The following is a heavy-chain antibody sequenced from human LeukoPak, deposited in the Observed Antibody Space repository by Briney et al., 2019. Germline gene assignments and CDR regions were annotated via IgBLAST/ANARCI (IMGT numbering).Heavy chain of an antibody. CDR3: ARLPYYDFWSGYHNWFDP. CDR1: GSRFTSYW. J-gene: IGHJ5*02. Sequence: GASLKISCKGSGSRFTSYWIGWVRQMPGKGLEWMGIIYPGDSDTRYSPSFQAQVTISADKSISTAYLQWSSLKASDTAMYYCARLPYYDFWSGYHNWFDPWGQGTLVTVSS. CDR2: IYPGDSDT. V-gene: IGHV5-51*01. D-gene: IGHD3-3*01.